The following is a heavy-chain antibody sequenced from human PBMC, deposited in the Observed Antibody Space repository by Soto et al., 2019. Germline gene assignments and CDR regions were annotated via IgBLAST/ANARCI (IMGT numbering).Heavy chain of an antibody. J-gene: IGHJ4*02. CDR2: IKPDGSEK. V-gene: IGHV3-7*05. D-gene: IGHD1-26*01. Sequence: PGGSLRLSCGASGFTFGGHWVSWVRQAPGKGLEWVANIKPDGSEKWYVDSVKGRFTISRDNAKNSLYLQMNSLKTEDTAVYYCTTGFQVGAYYFDYWGQGTLVTVSS. CDR1: GFTFGGHW. CDR3: TTGFQVGAYYFDY.